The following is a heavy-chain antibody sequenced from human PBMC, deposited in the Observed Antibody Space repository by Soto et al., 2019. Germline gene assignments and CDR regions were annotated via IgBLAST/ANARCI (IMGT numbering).Heavy chain of an antibody. Sequence: GSVKVSCKASGYTFTSYAMHWVRQAPGQRPECMGWINAGNGYTDYSQKFQGRVTITRDTSASTAYMELSSLTSEDTAVYYCATPGIAVSGPMYFDYWGQGTLVTVSS. D-gene: IGHD6-19*01. CDR2: INAGNGYT. J-gene: IGHJ4*02. CDR3: ATPGIAVSGPMYFDY. V-gene: IGHV1-3*01. CDR1: GYTFTSYA.